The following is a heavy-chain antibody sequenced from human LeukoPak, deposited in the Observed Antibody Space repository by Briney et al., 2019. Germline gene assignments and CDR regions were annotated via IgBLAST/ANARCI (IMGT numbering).Heavy chain of an antibody. Sequence: PSETLSLTCAVYGGSFSGYYWSWIRQPPGKGLEWIGEINHSGSTNYNPSLKSRVTISVDTSKNQFSLKLSSVTAADTAVYYCARGGGYSGYGRVWFDPWGQGTLVTVSS. J-gene: IGHJ5*02. CDR1: GGSFSGYY. CDR3: ARGGGYSGYGRVWFDP. V-gene: IGHV4-34*01. D-gene: IGHD5-12*01. CDR2: INHSGST.